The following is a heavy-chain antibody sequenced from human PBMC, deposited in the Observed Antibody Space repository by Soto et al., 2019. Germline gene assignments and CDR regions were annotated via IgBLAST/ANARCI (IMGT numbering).Heavy chain of an antibody. CDR1: GYTFTGYY. J-gene: IGHJ6*02. CDR3: ARGPLVAAAGTYGMDV. V-gene: IGHV1-2*04. CDR2: INPNSGGT. Sequence: ASVKVSCKASGYTFTGYYMHWVRQAPGQGLEWMGWINPNSGGTNYAQKFQGWVTMTRDTSISTAYMELSRLRSDDTAVYYCARGPLVAAAGTYGMDVWGQGTTVTVSS. D-gene: IGHD6-13*01.